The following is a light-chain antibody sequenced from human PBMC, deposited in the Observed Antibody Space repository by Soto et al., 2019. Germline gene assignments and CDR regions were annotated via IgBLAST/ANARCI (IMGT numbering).Light chain of an antibody. J-gene: IGKJ5*01. CDR1: QSLLHSNGYNY. CDR3: MQPLQTPIT. Sequence: DIVMTQSPLFLPVTPGEPASISCQSSQSLLHSNGYNYLDWYLQKPGQSPQLLIYLGSNRASGVLDRFSGSGLGTDFTLKISRVEAEDVGVYYCMQPLQTPITFGQGTKLEIK. CDR2: LGS. V-gene: IGKV2-28*01.